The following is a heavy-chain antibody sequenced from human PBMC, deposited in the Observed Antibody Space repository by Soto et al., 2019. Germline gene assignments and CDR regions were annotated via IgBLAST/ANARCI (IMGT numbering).Heavy chain of an antibody. CDR1: GFTLSDFA. V-gene: IGHV3-30-3*01. J-gene: IGHJ6*02. Sequence: QVQLVESGGGVVQPGRSLRLSCAAAGFTLSDFAMHWVRQAPGKGLEWVALISNDGGNEHYGDSVKGRFTISRDNSKHMLYLQVTSLRVEDTAVYYCARAAPGMDVWAKGPRSLSP. CDR3: ARAAPGMDV. CDR2: ISNDGGNE.